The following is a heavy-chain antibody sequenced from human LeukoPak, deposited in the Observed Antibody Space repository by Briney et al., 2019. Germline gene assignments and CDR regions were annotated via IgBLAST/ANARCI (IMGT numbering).Heavy chain of an antibody. J-gene: IGHJ6*02. CDR3: ARGRGITIFGVPLYYYGMDV. CDR1: GGSFSGYY. D-gene: IGHD3-3*01. V-gene: IGHV4-34*01. Sequence: SETLSLTCAVYGGSFSGYYWSWIRQPPGKGLEWIGEINHSGSINYNPSLKSRVTISVDTSKNQFSLKLSSVTAADTAVYYCARGRGITIFGVPLYYYGMDVWGQGTTVTVSS. CDR2: INHSGSI.